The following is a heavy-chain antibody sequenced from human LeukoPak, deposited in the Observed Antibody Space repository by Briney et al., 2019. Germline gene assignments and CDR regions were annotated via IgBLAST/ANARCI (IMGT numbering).Heavy chain of an antibody. D-gene: IGHD3-3*01. CDR1: GYTFTGYY. CDR2: INPNSGGT. V-gene: IGHV1-2*02. CDR3: ARVGYDFWSGYTEHDAFDI. J-gene: IGHJ3*02. Sequence: ASVKVSCKASGYTFTGYYMHWVRQAPGQGLEWMGWINPNSGGTNYAQKFQGRVTMTRDTSISTAYMELSRLRSDDTAVHYCARVGYDFWSGYTEHDAFDIWGQGTMVTVSS.